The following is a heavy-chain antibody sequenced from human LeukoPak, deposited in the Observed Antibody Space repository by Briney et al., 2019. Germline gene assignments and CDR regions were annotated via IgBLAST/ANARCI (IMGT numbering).Heavy chain of an antibody. CDR3: ARDMGGHDPIDY. CDR2: ISAYNGNT. Sequence: ASVKVSCKASGGTFSSYAISWVRQAPGQGLEWMGWISAYNGNTNYAQKLQGRVTMTTDTSTSTAYMELRSLRSDDTAVYYCARDMGGHDPIDYWGQGTLVTVSS. D-gene: IGHD3-16*01. CDR1: GGTFSSYA. V-gene: IGHV1-18*01. J-gene: IGHJ4*02.